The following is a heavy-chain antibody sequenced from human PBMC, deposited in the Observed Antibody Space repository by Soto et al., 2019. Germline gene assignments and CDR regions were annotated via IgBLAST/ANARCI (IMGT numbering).Heavy chain of an antibody. CDR3: ARDLTPYLFVVANLPTDL. D-gene: IGHD3-3*01. Sequence: QVHLVEFGGGVVHPGTSLRLSCAASGFTFSSYGMHWVRQAPGQGLEWVAIISYDGDDKYYGDSVEGRFTISRDNSKNTLYLQMNSLRTDDTAVYYCARDLTPYLFVVANLPTDLWGQGTVVTVSS. CDR1: GFTFSSYG. V-gene: IGHV3-30*03. J-gene: IGHJ5*02. CDR2: ISYDGDDK.